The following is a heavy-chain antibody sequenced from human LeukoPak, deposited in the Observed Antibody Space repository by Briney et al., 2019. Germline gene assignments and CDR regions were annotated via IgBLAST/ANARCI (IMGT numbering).Heavy chain of an antibody. CDR1: GGSISSYY. V-gene: IGHV4-59*08. Sequence: SETLSLTCTVSGGSISSYYWSWIRQPPGKGLEWIGYIYYSGSTNYNPSLKSRVTISVDTSKNQFSLKLRFVTAADTAVYYCARTPPPGATAYGVVDSWGQGTLVTVSS. CDR2: IYYSGST. CDR3: ARTPPPGATAYGVVDS. J-gene: IGHJ5*01. D-gene: IGHD3-10*01.